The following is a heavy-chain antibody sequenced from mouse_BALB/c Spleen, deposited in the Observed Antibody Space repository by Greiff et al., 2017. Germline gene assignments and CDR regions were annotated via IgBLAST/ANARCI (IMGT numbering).Heavy chain of an antibody. CDR1: GYTFTSYY. CDR3: TIELLRLLFDY. D-gene: IGHD1-2*01. J-gene: IGHJ2*01. Sequence: QVQLQQSGAELVKPGASVKLSCKASGYTFTSYYMYWVKQRPGQGLEWIGEINPSNGGTNFNEKFKSKATLTVDKSSSTAYMQLSSLTSEDSAVYYCTIELLRLLFDYWGQGTTLTVSS. V-gene: IGHV1S16*01. CDR2: INPSNGGT.